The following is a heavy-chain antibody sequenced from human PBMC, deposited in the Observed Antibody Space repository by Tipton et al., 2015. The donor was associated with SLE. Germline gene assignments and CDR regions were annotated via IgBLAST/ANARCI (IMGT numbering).Heavy chain of an antibody. Sequence: LRLSCAVYGGSFSGYYWSWIRQPPGKGLEWIGEINHSGSTNYNPSLKSRVTISVDTSKNPFSLKLSSVTAADTAVYYCAGTYYGDYVWFDPWGQGILVTVSS. J-gene: IGHJ5*02. D-gene: IGHD4-17*01. CDR1: GGSFSGYY. CDR2: INHSGST. CDR3: AGTYYGDYVWFDP. V-gene: IGHV4-34*01.